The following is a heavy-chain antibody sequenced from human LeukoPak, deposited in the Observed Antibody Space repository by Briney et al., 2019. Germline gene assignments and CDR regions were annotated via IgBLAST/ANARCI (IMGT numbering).Heavy chain of an antibody. D-gene: IGHD2-15*01. V-gene: IGHV3-73*01. CDR3: TRDRGTYNWFDP. J-gene: IGHJ5*02. CDR2: IDKKDNLYAT. CDR1: GFTFSGSA. Sequence: GGSLRLSCVAPGFTFSGSAVHWVRQSSGKGLEWVGHIDKKDNLYATAYAESVKGRFTISRDDSKDTAFLHMDSLKTEDTALYYCTRDRGTYNWFDPWGQGTLVTVSS.